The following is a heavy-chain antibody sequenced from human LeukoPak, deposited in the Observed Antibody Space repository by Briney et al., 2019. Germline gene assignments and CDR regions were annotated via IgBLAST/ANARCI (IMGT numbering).Heavy chain of an antibody. CDR1: EFTFSNYW. D-gene: IGHD2-15*01. CDR2: IRYDGIVT. Sequence: GGSLRLSCVASEFTFSNYWIHWVRQPPGKGLVWVSRIRYDGIVTNYADSVEGRFTISRDNAKNTVHLQMNSLRDDDTAVYYCARTLVVAATNWFDPWGQGTLVTVSS. V-gene: IGHV3-74*01. J-gene: IGHJ5*02. CDR3: ARTLVVAATNWFDP.